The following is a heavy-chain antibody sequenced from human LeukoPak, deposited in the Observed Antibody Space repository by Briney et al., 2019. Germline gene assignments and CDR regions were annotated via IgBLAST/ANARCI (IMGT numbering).Heavy chain of an antibody. V-gene: IGHV1-69*17. CDR1: GGTFSTYP. CDR2: IIPIVGIA. D-gene: IGHD5-24*01. J-gene: IGHJ4*02. Sequence: ASVKVSCKASGGTFSTYPISWVRQAPGQGLEWMGGIIPIVGIANYAQKLRGRVTITADKSTNTAYMELSSLRSEDTAVYYCARDGEMAAIYFDYWGQGTLVTVSS. CDR3: ARDGEMAAIYFDY.